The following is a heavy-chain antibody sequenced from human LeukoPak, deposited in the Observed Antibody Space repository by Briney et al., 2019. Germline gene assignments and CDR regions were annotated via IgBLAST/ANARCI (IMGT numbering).Heavy chain of an antibody. V-gene: IGHV3-21*01. D-gene: IGHD1-26*01. CDR2: ISSSSRYI. J-gene: IGHJ4*02. Sequence: GGSLRLSCAASGFTFSSYSMNWVRQAPGKGLEWVSSISSSSRYIYYADSVKGRFTISRDNAKNSLYLQMNSLRAEDTAVYYCARDVGATTRGAFDYWGQGTLVTVSS. CDR1: GFTFSSYS. CDR3: ARDVGATTRGAFDY.